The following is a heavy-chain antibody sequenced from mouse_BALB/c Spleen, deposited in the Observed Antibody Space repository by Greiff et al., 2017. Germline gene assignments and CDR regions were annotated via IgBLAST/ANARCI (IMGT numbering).Heavy chain of an antibody. V-gene: IGHV5-17*02. CDR2: ISSGSSTI. Sequence: DVHLVESGGGLVQPGGSRKLSCAASGFTFSSFGMHWVRQAPEKGLEWVAYISSGSSTIYYADTVKGRFTISRDNPKNTLFLQMTSLRSEDTAMYYCARSAYYGYFDYWGQGTTLTVSS. CDR1: GFTFSSFG. D-gene: IGHD1-1*01. CDR3: ARSAYYGYFDY. J-gene: IGHJ2*01.